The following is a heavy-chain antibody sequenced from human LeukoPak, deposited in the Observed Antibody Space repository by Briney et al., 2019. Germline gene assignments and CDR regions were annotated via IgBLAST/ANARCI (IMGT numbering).Heavy chain of an antibody. Sequence: GGSLRLSCVVSGFSLSTFGVLWVRQAPGKGLQWVAFIRPDGTNKYYRDSVEGRFTLSRDNSKTTLYLQMNSLRPEDTAIYYCARDRSIQGGFDPWGQGTPVTVSS. V-gene: IGHV3-30*02. CDR2: IRPDGTNK. CDR1: GFSLSTFG. J-gene: IGHJ5*02. D-gene: IGHD5-18*01. CDR3: ARDRSIQGGFDP.